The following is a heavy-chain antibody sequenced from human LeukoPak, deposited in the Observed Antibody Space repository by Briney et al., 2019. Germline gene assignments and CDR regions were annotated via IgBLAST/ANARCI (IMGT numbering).Heavy chain of an antibody. V-gene: IGHV1-8*01. CDR2: MNPNSGNT. CDR1: GYTFTSYD. J-gene: IGHJ5*02. D-gene: IGHD3-3*01. CDR3: ARGLGDFWSGYLMP. Sequence: ASVKVSCKASGYTFTSYDINWVRQAPGQGLEWMGWMNPNSGNTGYAQKFQGRVTMTRNTSISTAYMELSSLRSEDTAVYYCARGLGDFWSGYLMPWGQGTLVTVSS.